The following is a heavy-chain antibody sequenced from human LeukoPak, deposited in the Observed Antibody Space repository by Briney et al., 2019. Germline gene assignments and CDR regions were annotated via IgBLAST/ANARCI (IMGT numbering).Heavy chain of an antibody. V-gene: IGHV4-59*08. CDR2: FGYSGST. Sequence: SETLSLTCTVSGGSISSSYWSWIRQPPGKGLEWIGYFGYSGSTNYNPSLKSRVTISVDTSKNQFSLKLSSVTAADTAVYYCARHGPDLTTVKGLAYDYWGQGTLVTVSS. CDR1: GGSISSSY. J-gene: IGHJ4*02. D-gene: IGHD4-17*01. CDR3: ARHGPDLTTVKGLAYDY.